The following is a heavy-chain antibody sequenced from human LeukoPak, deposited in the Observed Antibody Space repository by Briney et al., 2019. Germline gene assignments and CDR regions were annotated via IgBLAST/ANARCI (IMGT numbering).Heavy chain of an antibody. CDR2: ISGSGGST. J-gene: IGHJ3*02. CDR1: GFTFSSYA. D-gene: IGHD2/OR15-2a*01. Sequence: GGSLRLSCAASGFTFSSYAMSWVRQAPGKGLEWVSAISGSGGSTYYADSVKGRFTISRDNSKNTLYLQMNSLRGEDTAVYYCAKDTFQFRTFDIWGQGTMVTVSS. CDR3: AKDTFQFRTFDI. V-gene: IGHV3-23*01.